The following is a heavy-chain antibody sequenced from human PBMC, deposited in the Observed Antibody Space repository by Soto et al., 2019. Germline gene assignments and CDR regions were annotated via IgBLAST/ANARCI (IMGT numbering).Heavy chain of an antibody. Sequence: GASVKVSCKASGYTFTSYGISWERQAPGQGLEWMGWISAYNGNTNYAQKLQGRVTMTTDTSTSTAYMELRSLRSDDTAVYYCARMVVVVPANLNYYYYMDVWGKGTTVTVSS. D-gene: IGHD2-2*01. CDR1: GYTFTSYG. V-gene: IGHV1-18*01. CDR3: ARMVVVVPANLNYYYYMDV. J-gene: IGHJ6*03. CDR2: ISAYNGNT.